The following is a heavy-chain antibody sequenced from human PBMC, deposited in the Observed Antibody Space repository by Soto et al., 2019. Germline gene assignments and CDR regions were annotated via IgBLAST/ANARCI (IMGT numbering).Heavy chain of an antibody. Sequence: SVKVSCKASGGTFSSYAISWVRQAPGQGLEWMGGIIPIFGTANYAQKFQGRVTITADESTSTAYMELSSLRSEDTAVYYCARSRSLGEDIVLMVYADFDYWGQGTLVTVSS. D-gene: IGHD2-8*01. CDR2: IIPIFGTA. CDR1: GGTFSSYA. V-gene: IGHV1-69*13. CDR3: ARSRSLGEDIVLMVYADFDY. J-gene: IGHJ4*02.